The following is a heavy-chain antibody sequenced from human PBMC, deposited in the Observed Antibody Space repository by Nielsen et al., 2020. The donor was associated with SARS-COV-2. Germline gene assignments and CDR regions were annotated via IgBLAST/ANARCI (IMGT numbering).Heavy chain of an antibody. J-gene: IGHJ4*02. V-gene: IGHV3-43*01. Sequence: GESLKISCAASGFTFDDYTMHWVRQTPEKGLEWVSLISWDGGSTYYADSVKGRFTISRDNSKNSLYLQMNSLRTEDTALYYCAKLAAAGTRDYWGQGTLVTVSS. CDR1: GFTFDDYT. CDR2: ISWDGGST. CDR3: AKLAAAGTRDY. D-gene: IGHD6-13*01.